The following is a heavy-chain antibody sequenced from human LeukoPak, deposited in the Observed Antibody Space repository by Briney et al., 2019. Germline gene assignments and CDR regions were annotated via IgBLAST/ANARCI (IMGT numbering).Heavy chain of an antibody. CDR3: ARTRNYYDSSGYEPPFDY. CDR1: GGSISSSSYY. V-gene: IGHV4-39*07. D-gene: IGHD3-22*01. Sequence: SETLSLTCTVSGGSISSSSYYWGWIRQPPGKGLEWIGSIYYSGSTYYNPSLKSRVTISVDTSKNQFSLKLSSATAADTAVYYCARTRNYYDSSGYEPPFDYWGQGTLVTVSS. J-gene: IGHJ4*02. CDR2: IYYSGST.